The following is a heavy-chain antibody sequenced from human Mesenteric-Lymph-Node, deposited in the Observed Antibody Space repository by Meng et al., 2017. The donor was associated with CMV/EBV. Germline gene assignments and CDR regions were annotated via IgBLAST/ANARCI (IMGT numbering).Heavy chain of an antibody. J-gene: IGHJ4*02. V-gene: IGHV3-74*01. Sequence: LSLTCAASGFTFSSYWMHWVRQAPGKGLVWVSRINSDGSSTSYADSVKGRFTISRDNAKSSLYLQMNSLRVEDTAVYFCARVCVGWVPAGAYWGQGTLVTVSS. CDR1: GFTFSSYW. CDR2: INSDGSST. CDR3: ARVCVGWVPAGAY. D-gene: IGHD6-13*01.